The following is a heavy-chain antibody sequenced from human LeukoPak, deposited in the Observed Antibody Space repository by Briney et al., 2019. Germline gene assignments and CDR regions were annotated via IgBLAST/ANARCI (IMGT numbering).Heavy chain of an antibody. V-gene: IGHV4-39*07. CDR2: IYYTGGT. CDR1: GGSISSYY. Sequence: SETLSLTCTVSGGSISSYYWSWIRQSPEKGLEWIGSIYYTGGTYYTPSLKSRVTISVDTSKNQFSLKLKSMTAADTAVYFCAREGYTSEGSDAFDIWGQGTMVTVSS. J-gene: IGHJ3*02. D-gene: IGHD6-13*01. CDR3: AREGYTSEGSDAFDI.